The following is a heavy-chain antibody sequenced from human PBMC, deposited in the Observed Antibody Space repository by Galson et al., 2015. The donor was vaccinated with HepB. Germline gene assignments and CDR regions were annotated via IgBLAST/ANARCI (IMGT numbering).Heavy chain of an antibody. J-gene: IGHJ4*02. Sequence: SLRLSCAASGLTVSSNYMSWVRQAPGKGLEWVSVIHRGGSTYYADSVKGRSTISRDYSKNTLYLQMNSLRAEDTAVYYCATYYSSDYWGQGTLVTVSS. CDR2: IHRGGST. V-gene: IGHV3-53*01. CDR3: ATYYSSDY. D-gene: IGHD4-11*01. CDR1: GLTVSSNY.